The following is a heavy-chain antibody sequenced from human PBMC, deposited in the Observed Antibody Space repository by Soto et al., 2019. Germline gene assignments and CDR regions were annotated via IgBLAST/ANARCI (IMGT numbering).Heavy chain of an antibody. Sequence: GGSLRLSCSASGFTFSMHSMHWVRQTPGKALEYVSAISRDGRSTFYADSVKGRFTISRDNSKNTLYLRMNSLRSDDTAVYYCVKEDKPFINTLVVLILDYWGQGTQVTVS. D-gene: IGHD3-22*01. CDR2: ISRDGRST. CDR1: GFTFSMHS. J-gene: IGHJ4*02. CDR3: VKEDKPFINTLVVLILDY. V-gene: IGHV3-64D*08.